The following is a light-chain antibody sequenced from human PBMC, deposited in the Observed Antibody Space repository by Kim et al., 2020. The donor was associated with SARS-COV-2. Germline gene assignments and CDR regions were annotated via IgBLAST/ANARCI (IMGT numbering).Light chain of an antibody. V-gene: IGLV3-19*01. CDR1: SLSCYY. Sequence: SSELTQDPAVSVALGQTVMITCQGDSLSCYYASWYRQRPGQAPLLVIYSRNNRPSGIPDRFSGSRSGNTASLTITGAQSEDEADYYCNTRDSSGNHMVFGAGTQLTVL. CDR2: SRN. CDR3: NTRDSSGNHMV. J-gene: IGLJ2*01.